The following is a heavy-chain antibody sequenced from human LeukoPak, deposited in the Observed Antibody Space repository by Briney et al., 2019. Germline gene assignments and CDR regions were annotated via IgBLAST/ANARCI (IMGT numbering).Heavy chain of an antibody. Sequence: GASVKVSCKASGYTFTSYDINWVRQATGQGLEWMGWMNPNSGNTGYAQKFQGRVTMTRNTSISTAYMELSSLRSEDTAVYYCARGVLRFLEWENDYGMDVWGQGTTVTVSS. J-gene: IGHJ6*02. V-gene: IGHV1-8*01. D-gene: IGHD3-3*01. CDR2: MNPNSGNT. CDR1: GYTFTSYD. CDR3: ARGVLRFLEWENDYGMDV.